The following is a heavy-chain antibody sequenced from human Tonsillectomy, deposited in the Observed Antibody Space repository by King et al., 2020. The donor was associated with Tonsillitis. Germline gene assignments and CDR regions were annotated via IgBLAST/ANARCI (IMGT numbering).Heavy chain of an antibody. CDR3: ARGRTYYYDSSGYYFDY. CDR2: INHSGST. Sequence: VQLQQWGAGLLKPSETLSLTCVVYGGSFSGDYWSWIRQPPGKGLEWIGEINHSGSTNYNPSLKSRVTISVDTSKNQFSLKLSSVTAADTGVYYCARGRTYYYDSSGYYFDYWGQGTLVTVSS. CDR1: GGSFSGDY. V-gene: IGHV4-34*01. J-gene: IGHJ4*02. D-gene: IGHD3-22*01.